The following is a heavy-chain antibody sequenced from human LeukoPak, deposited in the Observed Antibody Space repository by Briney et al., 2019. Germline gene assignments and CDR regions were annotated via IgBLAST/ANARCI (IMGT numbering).Heavy chain of an antibody. D-gene: IGHD3-10*01. V-gene: IGHV3-15*01. J-gene: IGHJ6*02. CDR1: GFTFSNAW. CDR2: IKSKTDGGTT. CDR3: ITYGSGRGPYYYYYGMDV. Sequence: PGGSLRLSCAASGFTFSNAWMSWVRQAPGKGLEWVGRIKSKTDGGTTDYAAPVKGRFTISRDDSKNTLYLQMNSLKTEDTAVYYCITYGSGRGPYYYYYGMDVWGQGTTVTVSS.